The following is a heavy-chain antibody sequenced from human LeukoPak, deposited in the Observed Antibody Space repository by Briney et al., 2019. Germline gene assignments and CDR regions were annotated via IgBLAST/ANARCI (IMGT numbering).Heavy chain of an antibody. J-gene: IGHJ4*02. D-gene: IGHD3-22*01. CDR2: ISGSGGST. Sequence: GGSLRLSCAASGFTFSSYAMSWVRQAPGKGLEWVSAISGSGGSTYYADSVKGRFTISRDNAKNSLYLQMNSLRAEDTALYHCARTNYYDSSGYYDYWGQGTLVTVSS. CDR3: ARTNYYDSSGYYDY. CDR1: GFTFSSYA. V-gene: IGHV3-23*01.